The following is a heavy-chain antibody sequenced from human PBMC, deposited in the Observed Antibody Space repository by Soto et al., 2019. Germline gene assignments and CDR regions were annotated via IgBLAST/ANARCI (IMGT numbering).Heavy chain of an antibody. J-gene: IGHJ4*02. CDR3: GRGRSGQIVVFY. CDR1: GYTFTGHY. V-gene: IGHV1-2*02. CDR2: IGPESGAT. Sequence: ASVKVSCKASGYTFTGHYIHWVRQAPEQGPEWMGEIGPESGATRYAQKFQGRVTMTMDMSITTVYMELSNLSPDDTAVYYCGRGRSGQIVVFYWGQGTQVTVSS. D-gene: IGHD5-12*01.